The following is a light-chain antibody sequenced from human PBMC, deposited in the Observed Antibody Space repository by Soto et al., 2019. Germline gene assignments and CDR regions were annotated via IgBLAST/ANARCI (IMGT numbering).Light chain of an antibody. CDR3: QPSHSAWT. V-gene: IGKV1-39*01. Sequence: DIQMTQSPSSLSASVVERVTLTCRASQSISSFLNWYQQKPGKAPKVLIYGASSLQTGVPSRFSGNGSATDFTLTISSLQPEDSATYYCQPSHSAWTFGQGTKVEI. CDR2: GAS. CDR1: QSISSF. J-gene: IGKJ1*01.